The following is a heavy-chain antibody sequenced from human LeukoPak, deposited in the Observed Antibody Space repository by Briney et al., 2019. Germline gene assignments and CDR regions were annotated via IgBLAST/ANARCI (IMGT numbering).Heavy chain of an antibody. CDR2: IYYSGNT. CDR1: GVSISSYY. J-gene: IGHJ4*02. Sequence: SETLSLTCTVSGVSISSYYWSWIRQPPGKGLEWIGYIYYSGNTNYNPSLKSRVTISVDTSNNQFSLRLTSVTAADTAVYYCARDRVRGNSNPFFDYWGQGTLVTVSS. D-gene: IGHD4-11*01. CDR3: ARDRVRGNSNPFFDY. V-gene: IGHV4-59*01.